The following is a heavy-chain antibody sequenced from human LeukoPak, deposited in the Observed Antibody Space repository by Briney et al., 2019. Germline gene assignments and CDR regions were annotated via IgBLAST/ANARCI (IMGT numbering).Heavy chain of an antibody. D-gene: IGHD3-9*01. Sequence: ASVKVSCKASGYTFTTYGVSWVRQAPGQGLEWMGWISTYNAKTNFAQKFQGRVTMTTDTSTSTAYMELRSLRSDDSAVYYCVRGTGFYNDGMDVWGQGTTVTASS. CDR1: GYTFTTYG. V-gene: IGHV1-18*01. CDR2: ISTYNAKT. CDR3: VRGTGFYNDGMDV. J-gene: IGHJ6*02.